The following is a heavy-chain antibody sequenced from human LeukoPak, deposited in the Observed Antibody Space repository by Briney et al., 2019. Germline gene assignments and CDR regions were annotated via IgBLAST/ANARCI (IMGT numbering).Heavy chain of an antibody. Sequence: SGGSLRLSCDASGFTFSSYWMCWVRQAPGTGLEWVANIKQDGGEKYYVDSVKGRFTISRDNAKNSLYLQMNSMRAEDTAVYYCARDRCLSRSWGYDLDYWGHGALVTVSS. CDR3: ARDRCLSRSWGYDLDY. V-gene: IGHV3-7*01. CDR1: GFTFSSYW. D-gene: IGHD6-13*01. J-gene: IGHJ4*01. CDR2: IKQDGGEK.